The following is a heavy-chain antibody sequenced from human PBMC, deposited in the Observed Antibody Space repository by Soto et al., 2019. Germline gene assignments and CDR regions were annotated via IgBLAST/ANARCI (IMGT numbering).Heavy chain of an antibody. V-gene: IGHV4-30-2*01. Sequence: SETMSLTCAVSGGSISSGGYSWSWIRQPPGKGLEWIGYIYHSGSTYYNPSLKSRVTISVDRSKNQFSLKLSSVTAADTAVYYCARGGVDYYDSSGYYFSPYYFDYWGQGTLVTVSS. CDR3: ARGGVDYYDSSGYYFSPYYFDY. CDR2: IYHSGST. D-gene: IGHD3-22*01. J-gene: IGHJ4*02. CDR1: GGSISSGGYS.